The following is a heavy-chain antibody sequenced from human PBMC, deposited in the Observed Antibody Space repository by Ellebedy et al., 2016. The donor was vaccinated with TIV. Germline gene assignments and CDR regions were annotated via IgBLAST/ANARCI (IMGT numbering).Heavy chain of an antibody. CDR2: INPSGST. CDR3: AYGDAFDI. D-gene: IGHD4-17*01. V-gene: IGHV4-34*01. Sequence: SETLSLXXTVYGASFNGYYWGWIRQPPGKGLEWIGEINPSGSTNYDPSLKSRVTMSLDTSKKQFSLKLNSVTAADTAVYYCAYGDAFDIWGQGTMVTVSS. CDR1: GASFNGYY. J-gene: IGHJ3*02.